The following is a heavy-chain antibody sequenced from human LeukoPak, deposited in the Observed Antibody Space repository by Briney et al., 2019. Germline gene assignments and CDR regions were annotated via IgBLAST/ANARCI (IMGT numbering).Heavy chain of an antibody. V-gene: IGHV1-18*01. CDR2: ISPYNGNT. D-gene: IGHD3-10*01. CDR3: AKDRGISRITPDY. Sequence: SVKVSCKASGYTFTSYGISWVRQAPGQGLEWMGWISPYNGNTNYAPKLQGRLTMTTDTSTSTAYMELRSLRSDDTAVYYCAKDRGISRITPDYWGQGTLVTVSS. CDR1: GYTFTSYG. J-gene: IGHJ4*02.